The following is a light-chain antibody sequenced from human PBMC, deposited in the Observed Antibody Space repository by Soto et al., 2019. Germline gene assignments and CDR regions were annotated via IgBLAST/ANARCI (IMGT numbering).Light chain of an antibody. CDR3: PQYNNWPYT. CDR1: QSVNSN. Sequence: EIVMTQSPATLSVSPGERAALSCRASQSVNSNFAWYQQKPGQAPRLLIYGASTRATDIPARFSGSGSGTEFTLTISSLQSEDFAVYYCPQYNNWPYTFGRGTKLEIK. J-gene: IGKJ2*01. V-gene: IGKV3-15*01. CDR2: GAS.